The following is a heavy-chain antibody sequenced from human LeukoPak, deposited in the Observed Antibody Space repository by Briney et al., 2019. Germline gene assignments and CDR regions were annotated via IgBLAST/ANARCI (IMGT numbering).Heavy chain of an antibody. J-gene: IGHJ4*02. CDR1: GGSISSTGHY. V-gene: IGHV4-39*07. Sequence: PSETLSLTCSVSGGSISSTGHYWGWIRQSPEKGLDWIGSIYSNGNTYYNPSVKSRVTMSVDTSKNQFSLKLTSMTAVETAVYYCARSATVTTGYFDYWGQGALVTVSS. CDR3: ARSATVTTGYFDY. D-gene: IGHD4-17*01. CDR2: IYSNGNT.